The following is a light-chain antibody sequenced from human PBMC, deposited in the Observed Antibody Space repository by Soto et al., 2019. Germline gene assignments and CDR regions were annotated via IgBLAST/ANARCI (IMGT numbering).Light chain of an antibody. J-gene: IGKJ1*01. Sequence: DFQMTQSPSTPSASVGDRVTITCRASQNIRSRLAWFQQKPGKAPKLLIYDASSLESGVPQRFSGSGSGTEFTLTISSMQTDDLSTYYCQQYHSYWTLGQGTKVDNK. CDR1: QNIRSR. CDR3: QQYHSYWT. V-gene: IGKV1-5*01. CDR2: DAS.